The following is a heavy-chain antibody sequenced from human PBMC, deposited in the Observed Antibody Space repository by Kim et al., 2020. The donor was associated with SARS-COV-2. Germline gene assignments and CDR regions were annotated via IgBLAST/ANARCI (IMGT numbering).Heavy chain of an antibody. CDR2: IYPGDSDT. J-gene: IGHJ6*02. V-gene: IGHV5-51*01. Sequence: GESLKISCKGSGYSFTSYWIGWVRQMPGKGLEWMGIIYPGDSDTRYSPSFQGQVTISADKSISTAYLQWSSLKASDTAMYYCARQPWKPYYDILTGYSDDYYYDGMDVWGQGTTVTVSS. CDR3: ARQPWKPYYDILTGYSDDYYYDGMDV. CDR1: GYSFTSYW. D-gene: IGHD3-9*01.